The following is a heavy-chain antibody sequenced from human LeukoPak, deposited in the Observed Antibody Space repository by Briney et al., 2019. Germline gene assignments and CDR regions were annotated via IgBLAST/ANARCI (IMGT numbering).Heavy chain of an antibody. CDR1: GGSISSYY. CDR2: LYTSGST. CDR3: ARKKSYRGYDY. J-gene: IGHJ4*02. D-gene: IGHD4-23*01. V-gene: IGHV4-4*07. Sequence: SETLSLTCTVSGGSISSYYWSWIRQPAGKGLEWIGRLYTSGSTNYSPSLKSRVTISVDTSKNQFSLKLSSVTAADTAVYYCARKKSYRGYDYWGQGALVTVSS.